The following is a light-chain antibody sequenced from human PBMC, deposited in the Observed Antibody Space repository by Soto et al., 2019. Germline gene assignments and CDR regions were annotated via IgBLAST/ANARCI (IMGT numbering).Light chain of an antibody. CDR1: QSVSSN. J-gene: IGKJ1*01. Sequence: EIVMTQSPATLSVSPGERATLSCRASQSVSSNLAWYQQKPGQAPRLLIYGASTRPTVIPARFSGSGSGTEFTPTISSLLSEDFAIYYCQQYNNWPPWTFGQGTKVEIK. CDR3: QQYNNWPPWT. CDR2: GAS. V-gene: IGKV3-15*01.